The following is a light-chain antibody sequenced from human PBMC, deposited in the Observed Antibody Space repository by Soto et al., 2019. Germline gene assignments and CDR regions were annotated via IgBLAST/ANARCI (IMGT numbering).Light chain of an antibody. V-gene: IGKV3-11*01. CDR2: DAS. CDR1: QSVSSY. CDR3: QQRSNGGT. Sequence: EIVLTQSPATLSLSPGERATLSCRASQSVSSYLAWYQQKPGQAPRLLIYDASNRATGIPARFSGSGSGTDFTLTISRLEPEDFAVYYCQQRSNGGTFGQGTKVDIK. J-gene: IGKJ1*01.